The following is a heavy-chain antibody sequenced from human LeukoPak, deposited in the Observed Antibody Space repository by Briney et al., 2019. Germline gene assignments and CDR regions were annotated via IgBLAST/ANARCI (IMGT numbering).Heavy chain of an antibody. CDR1: GYTFTDYY. CDR3: ARGSSTRVYYYYYMDV. CDR2: INPYSGGT. J-gene: IGHJ6*03. D-gene: IGHD6-6*01. Sequence: ASVKVSCKASGYTFTDYYMHWVRQAPGQGLEWMGWINPYSGGTNYEQKFQGRVTMTRDTSISTAYMEVSRVRSDDTAMYYCARGSSTRVYYYYYMDVWGKGTTVTLSS. V-gene: IGHV1-2*02.